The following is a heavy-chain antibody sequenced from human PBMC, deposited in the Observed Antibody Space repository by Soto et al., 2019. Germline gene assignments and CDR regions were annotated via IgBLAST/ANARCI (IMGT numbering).Heavy chain of an antibody. Sequence: GGSLRLSCAASGFTFSSYAMSWVRQAPGKGLEWVSAISGSGGSTYYADSVEGRFTISRDNSKNTLYLQMNSLRAEDTAVYYCAKEKYQLLLTNNWFDPWGQGTLVTVSS. D-gene: IGHD2-2*01. J-gene: IGHJ5*02. CDR2: ISGSGGST. V-gene: IGHV3-23*01. CDR1: GFTFSSYA. CDR3: AKEKYQLLLTNNWFDP.